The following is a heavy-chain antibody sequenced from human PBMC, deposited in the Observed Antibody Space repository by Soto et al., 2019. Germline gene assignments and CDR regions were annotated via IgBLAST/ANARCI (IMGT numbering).Heavy chain of an antibody. J-gene: IGHJ3*02. D-gene: IGHD2-15*01. CDR1: GFTFSNAW. CDR2: IKSKTDGGTT. CDR3: TSETAPYCGGGSCYGAFDI. V-gene: IGHV3-15*01. Sequence: GSLRLSCADSGFTFSNAWMSWVRQAPGKGREGVGRIKSKTDGGTTDYAAPVKGRFNISRANSKNTLYLQMNSLKTEVTAVYSCTSETAPYCGGGSCYGAFDIWGQGTMVTVSS.